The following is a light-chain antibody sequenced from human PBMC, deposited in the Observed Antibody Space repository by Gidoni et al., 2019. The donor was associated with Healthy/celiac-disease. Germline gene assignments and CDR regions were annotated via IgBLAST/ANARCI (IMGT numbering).Light chain of an antibody. CDR2: SNN. V-gene: IGLV1-44*01. Sequence: QSVLTQPPSASGTPGQRVTISCSGRSSNIGSNTVNWYQQLPGTAPKLPIYSNNQRPSGVPDRFSGSKSGTSASLAISGLQSEDEADYYCAAWDDSLNGPVFGTGTKVTVL. CDR1: SSNIGSNT. J-gene: IGLJ1*01. CDR3: AAWDDSLNGPV.